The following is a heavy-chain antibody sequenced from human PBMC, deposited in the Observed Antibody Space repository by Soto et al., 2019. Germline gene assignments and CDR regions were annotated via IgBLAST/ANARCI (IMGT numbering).Heavy chain of an antibody. CDR3: ARDLTAYYYYGMDV. V-gene: IGHV3-30-3*01. Sequence: QVQLVESGGGVVQPGRSLRLSCAASGFTFSSYAMHWVRQAPGKGLEWVAVISYDGSNKYYADSVKGRFTISRDNSKNTLYLQMNSLRAEDTAVYYCARDLTAYYYYGMDVW. CDR2: ISYDGSNK. CDR1: GFTFSSYA. J-gene: IGHJ6*01.